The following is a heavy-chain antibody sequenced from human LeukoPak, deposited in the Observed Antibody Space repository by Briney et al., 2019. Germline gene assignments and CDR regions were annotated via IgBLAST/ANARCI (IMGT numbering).Heavy chain of an antibody. V-gene: IGHV3-23*01. D-gene: IGHD4-11*01. Sequence: GGSLRLSCAASGFTFSSYAMSWVRQAPGKGLEWVSGISDSGGYTYYADSVKGRFTISRDNSKNTLYLQMNSLRAEDTAVYSCAKSQLYSNYCYYYGMDVWGQGTTVTVSS. CDR1: GFTFSSYA. CDR2: ISDSGGYT. CDR3: AKSQLYSNYCYYYGMDV. J-gene: IGHJ6*02.